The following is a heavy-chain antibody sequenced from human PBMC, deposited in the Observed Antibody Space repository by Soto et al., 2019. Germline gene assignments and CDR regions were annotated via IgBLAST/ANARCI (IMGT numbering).Heavy chain of an antibody. CDR3: ARHSTSAPKDY. D-gene: IGHD3-10*01. V-gene: IGHV5-51*01. CDR1: GYSFTPYW. CDR2: IYPGDSDT. J-gene: IGHJ4*01. Sequence: GESLTISCTCSGYSFTPYWIAWVRQMPGKGLEWVGIIYPGDSDTRYSPSFEGHVTISVDKSISTAFLQWNSLKASDNAIYYCARHSTSAPKDYWGQGTLVTVSS.